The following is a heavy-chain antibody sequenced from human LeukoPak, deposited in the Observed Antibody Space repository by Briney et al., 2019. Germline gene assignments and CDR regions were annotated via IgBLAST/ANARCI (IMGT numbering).Heavy chain of an antibody. V-gene: IGHV3-7*01. J-gene: IGHJ4*02. CDR1: GFSFSFYR. CDR3: ARDPGSSAFDY. CDR2: IDRDGGVR. D-gene: IGHD1-14*01. Sequence: GGSVRLSCAASGFSFSFYRMSWVRHTPENGLEFVGNIDRDGGVRNYMDSLKGRCNISRDNGKKSLYLEINSLRADDTAVYYCARDPGSSAFDYWGRGALVTVSS.